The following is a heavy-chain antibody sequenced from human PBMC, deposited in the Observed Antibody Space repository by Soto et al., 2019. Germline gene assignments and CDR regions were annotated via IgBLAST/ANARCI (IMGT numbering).Heavy chain of an antibody. CDR1: GGSISSSSYY. Sequence: QLQLQESGPRLVKPSETLSLTCTVSGGSISSSSYYWGWIRQPPGKGLEWIGSIYYSGTTYFNPSLNSRVTVSIEPSKTQFPLNVAAVTAADTAVYNCARRDGAGGSWWVDYWGQGSLVTVSS. CDR3: ARRDGAGGSWWVDY. J-gene: IGHJ4*02. D-gene: IGHD2-15*01. V-gene: IGHV4-39*01. CDR2: IYYSGTT.